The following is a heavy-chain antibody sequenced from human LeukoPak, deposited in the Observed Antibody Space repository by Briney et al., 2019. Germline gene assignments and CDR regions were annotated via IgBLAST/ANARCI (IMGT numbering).Heavy chain of an antibody. Sequence: PSETLSLTCTVSGGSINSYYWNWIRQPPGKGLELIGYIYYSGSPTYNPSLKSRVTIDTSKNQFSLQLSSVTAAGTAVYYCAGDVMSTALDAFDVWGQGTMVTVSS. CDR2: IYYSGSP. CDR1: GGSINSYY. D-gene: IGHD1-1*01. J-gene: IGHJ3*01. V-gene: IGHV4-59*01. CDR3: AGDVMSTALDAFDV.